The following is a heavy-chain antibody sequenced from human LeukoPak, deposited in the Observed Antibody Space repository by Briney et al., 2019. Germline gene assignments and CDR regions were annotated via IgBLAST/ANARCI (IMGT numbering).Heavy chain of an antibody. V-gene: IGHV4-61*02. Sequence: SETLSLTCTVSGGSISSSSYYWNWIRQPAGKGLEWIGRFYSSGRTNFNPSLKSRVTISSDTSKNQFSLKLRSVTAADTAVYYCARGDLKSDWFDPWGQGTLVTVSP. CDR1: GGSISSSSYY. CDR2: FYSSGRT. D-gene: IGHD3-3*01. J-gene: IGHJ5*02. CDR3: ARGDLKSDWFDP.